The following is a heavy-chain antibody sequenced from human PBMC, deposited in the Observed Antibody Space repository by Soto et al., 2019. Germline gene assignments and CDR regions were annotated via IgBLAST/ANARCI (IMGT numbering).Heavy chain of an antibody. CDR3: ARFTVTTAHYYYGMDV. CDR1: GGTFSSYA. J-gene: IGHJ6*02. D-gene: IGHD4-17*01. V-gene: IGHV1-69*13. CDR2: IIPIFGTA. Sequence: GASVKVSCKASGGTFSSYAISWVRQAPGQGLEWMGGIIPIFGTANYAQKFQGRVTITADESTSTAYMELSSLRSEDTAVYYCARFTVTTAHYYYGMDVWGQGTRVTVSS.